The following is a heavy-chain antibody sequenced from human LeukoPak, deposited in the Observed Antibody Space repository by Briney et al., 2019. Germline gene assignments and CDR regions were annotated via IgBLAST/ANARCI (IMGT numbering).Heavy chain of an antibody. V-gene: IGHV3-9*03. CDR3: AKSLKYSGSYDAFDI. CDR1: GFTFDDYA. Sequence: GRSLRLSCAASGFTFDDYAMHWVRQAPGKGLEWVSGISWNSGSIGYADSVKGRFTISRDNAKNSLYLQMNSLRAEDMALYYCAKSLKYSGSYDAFDIWGQGTMVTVSS. D-gene: IGHD1-26*01. J-gene: IGHJ3*02. CDR2: ISWNSGSI.